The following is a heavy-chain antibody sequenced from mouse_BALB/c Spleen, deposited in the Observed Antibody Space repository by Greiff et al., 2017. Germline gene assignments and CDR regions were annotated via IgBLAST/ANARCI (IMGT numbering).Heavy chain of an antibody. CDR3: ARQVATTVVPWFAY. V-gene: IGHV1-80*01. CDR2: IYPGDGDT. D-gene: IGHD1-1*01. Sequence: VKLMESGAELVRPGSSVKISCKASGYAFSSYWMNWVKQRPGQGLEWIGQIYPGDGDTNYNGKFKGKATLTADKSSSTAYMQLSSLTSEDSAVYFCARQVATTVVPWFAYWGQGTLVTVSA. J-gene: IGHJ3*01. CDR1: GYAFSSYW.